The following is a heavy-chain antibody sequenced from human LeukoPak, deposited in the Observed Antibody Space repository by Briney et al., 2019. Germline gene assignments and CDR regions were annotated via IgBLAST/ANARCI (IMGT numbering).Heavy chain of an antibody. CDR2: INPRGGSA. V-gene: IGHV1-46*01. J-gene: IGHJ4*02. Sequence: ASVKVSCKASGYTFTSYYMHWVRQAPGQGFEWMGIINPRGGSASSAQKFQGRVTLTRDTSTSTVYMELSSLRSEDTAVYFCAKQSAGSAAWYSLHYDFWGQGTLVTVSS. D-gene: IGHD6-13*01. CDR1: GYTFTSYY. CDR3: AKQSAGSAAWYSLHYDF.